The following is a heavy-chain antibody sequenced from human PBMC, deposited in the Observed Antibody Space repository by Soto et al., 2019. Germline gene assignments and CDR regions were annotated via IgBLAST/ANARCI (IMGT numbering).Heavy chain of an antibody. Sequence: EVQLVESGGGLVKPGGPLGLPFQAPGLPLVNPGRTWSRQAPGKGLEWVGRIKSKTDGGTTDYAAPVKDRFTISRDDSKNTLYLQMNSLKTEDTAVYYCTTGRGDLLYWGQGTLVTVSS. CDR2: IKSKTDGGTT. CDR3: TTGRGDLLY. D-gene: IGHD1-26*01. V-gene: IGHV3-15*07. CDR1: GLPLVNPG. J-gene: IGHJ4*02.